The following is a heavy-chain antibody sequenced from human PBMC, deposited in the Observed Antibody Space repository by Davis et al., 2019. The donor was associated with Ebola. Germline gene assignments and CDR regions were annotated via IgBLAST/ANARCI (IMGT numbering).Heavy chain of an antibody. D-gene: IGHD3-9*01. V-gene: IGHV3-21*01. CDR3: TRDFDWHDGS. Sequence: PGGSLRLSCAASGFTFSSYSMNWVRRAPGKGLEWVSTFCLSTNTSYADSVRGRFTISRNIAKNTLFLQMNCLTADDSAVDYCTRDFDWHDGSWGQGTLVTVSS. CDR2: FCLSTNT. CDR1: GFTFSSYS. J-gene: IGHJ5*02.